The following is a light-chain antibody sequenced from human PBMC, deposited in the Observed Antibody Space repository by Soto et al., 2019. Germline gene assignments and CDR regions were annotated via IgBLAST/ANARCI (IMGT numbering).Light chain of an antibody. CDR1: TGAVTSGHY. Sequence: QTVVTQEPSLTVSPGGTVTFTCGSSTGAVTSGHYPYWFQQKPGQAPRTLIYDTSNKHSWTPARFSGSLLGGKAALTLSGAQPEDEAEYYCLLSYSDARPVFGGGTKVTVL. J-gene: IGLJ2*01. V-gene: IGLV7-46*01. CDR3: LLSYSDARPV. CDR2: DTS.